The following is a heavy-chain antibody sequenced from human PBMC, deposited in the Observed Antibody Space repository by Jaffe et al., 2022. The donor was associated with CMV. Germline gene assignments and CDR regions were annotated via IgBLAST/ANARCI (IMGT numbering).Heavy chain of an antibody. CDR1: GDSISGSNYY. V-gene: IGHV4-39*07. CDR2: FHYRGST. D-gene: IGHD3-10*01. J-gene: IGHJ5*02. CDR3: ARERTSGHWLDA. Sequence: QVQLHESGPGLVKPSETLSLTCTVSGDSISGSNYYWAWTRQSPEKGLEWIGSFHYRGSTVYNPSLKSRVTISVDASKNQFSLRMTSVTVADTAVYYCARERTSGHWLDAWGQGALVTVSS.